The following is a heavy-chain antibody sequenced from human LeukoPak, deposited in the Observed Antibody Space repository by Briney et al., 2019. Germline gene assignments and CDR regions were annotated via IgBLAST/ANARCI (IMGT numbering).Heavy chain of an antibody. CDR3: ASRGIAVALDY. Sequence: GGSLRLSCTVSGFTVSSNSMSWVRQAPGKGLEWVSFIYSDNTHYSDSVKGRFTISRDNSKNTLYLQMNSLRAEDTAVYYCASRGIAVALDYWGQGTLVTVSS. J-gene: IGHJ4*02. V-gene: IGHV3-53*01. CDR1: GFTVSSNS. CDR2: IYSDNT. D-gene: IGHD6-19*01.